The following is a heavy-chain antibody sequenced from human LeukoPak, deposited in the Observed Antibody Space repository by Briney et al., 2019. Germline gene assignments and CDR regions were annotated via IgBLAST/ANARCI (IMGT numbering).Heavy chain of an antibody. V-gene: IGHV4-59*08. CDR2: IFDSGST. Sequence: PSETLSLTCTVSGGSISSYYWSWIRQPPGKGLEWIGYIFDSGSTNYNPSLKSRVTISVDTSKSQFSLRLSSVTAADTAVYYCARSKAHLSTSWYGNWFDPWGQGTLVTVSS. D-gene: IGHD2-2*01. J-gene: IGHJ5*02. CDR3: ARSKAHLSTSWYGNWFDP. CDR1: GGSISSYY.